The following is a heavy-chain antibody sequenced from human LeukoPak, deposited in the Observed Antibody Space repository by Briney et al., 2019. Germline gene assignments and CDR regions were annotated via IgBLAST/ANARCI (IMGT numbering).Heavy chain of an antibody. J-gene: IGHJ4*02. V-gene: IGHV3-30*04. CDR2: ISYDGSNK. D-gene: IGHD1-7*01. Sequence: GGSLGLSCAASGFTFSSYAMHWVRQAAGKGLEWVAVISYDGSNKYYADSVKGRFTISRDNSKNTIYLQMDSLRAEDTAIYYCARDYWWNYDYWGQGTLVTVSS. CDR3: ARDYWWNYDY. CDR1: GFTFSSYA.